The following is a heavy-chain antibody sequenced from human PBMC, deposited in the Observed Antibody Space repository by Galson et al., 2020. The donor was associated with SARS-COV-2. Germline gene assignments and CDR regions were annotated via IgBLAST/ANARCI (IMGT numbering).Heavy chain of an antibody. Sequence: ASVKVSCKASGSTFTGYYMHWVRQAPGQGPEWMGWINPNSGGTNYAQKFQGRVTMTRDMSISTAYMELSRLTSDDTAVYYCARGGLYYYDSSGYYGDAFDIWGQGTMVTVSS. J-gene: IGHJ3*02. CDR3: ARGGLYYYDSSGYYGDAFDI. CDR1: GSTFTGYY. V-gene: IGHV1-2*02. CDR2: INPNSGGT. D-gene: IGHD3-22*01.